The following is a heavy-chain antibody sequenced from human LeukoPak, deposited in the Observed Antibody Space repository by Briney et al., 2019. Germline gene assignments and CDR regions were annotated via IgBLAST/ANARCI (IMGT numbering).Heavy chain of an antibody. CDR1: GFTFSSYA. CDR3: AKTLQLWPTGDY. J-gene: IGHJ4*02. D-gene: IGHD5-18*01. V-gene: IGHV3-23*01. Sequence: GGSLRLSCAASGFTFSSYAMSWVRQAPGKGLEWVSAISGSGGSTYYADSVKGRITISRDNSKNTLYLQMNSLRAEDTAVYYCAKTLQLWPTGDYWGQGTLVTVSS. CDR2: ISGSGGST.